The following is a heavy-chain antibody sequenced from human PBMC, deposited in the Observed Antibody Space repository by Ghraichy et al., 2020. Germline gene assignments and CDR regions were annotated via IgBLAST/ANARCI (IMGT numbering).Heavy chain of an antibody. CDR3: ARHSVLRYFDWLTGMDA. Sequence: LSLTCAASGLTVSSNYMSWVSQAPGKGLEWVSVIYSGGSTYYADSVKARFTISRDNSKNTLYLQMNSLRAEDTAVYYCARHSVLRYFDWLTGMDAWGPRCTVTVSS. V-gene: IGHV3-53*01. D-gene: IGHD3-9*01. CDR2: IYSGGST. J-gene: IGHJ6*02. CDR1: GLTVSSNY.